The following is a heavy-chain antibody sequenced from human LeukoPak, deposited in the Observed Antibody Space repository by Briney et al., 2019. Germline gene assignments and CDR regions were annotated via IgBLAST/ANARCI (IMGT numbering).Heavy chain of an antibody. CDR1: GFTVSSNY. Sequence: GGSLRLSCAVSGFTVSSNYMSWVRQAPGKGLEWVSVIYSGGSTYYADSVKGRFTISRDNSKNTLYLQMNSLRAEDTAVYYCARGSLYMVRGVITDYWGQGTLVTVSS. CDR2: IYSGGST. V-gene: IGHV3-66*01. J-gene: IGHJ4*02. D-gene: IGHD3-10*01. CDR3: ARGSLYMVRGVITDY.